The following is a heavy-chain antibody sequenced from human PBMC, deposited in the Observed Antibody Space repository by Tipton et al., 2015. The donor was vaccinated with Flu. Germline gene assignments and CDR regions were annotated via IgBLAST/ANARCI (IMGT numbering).Heavy chain of an antibody. J-gene: IGHJ4*02. V-gene: IGHV3-53*01. Sequence: AVSGFTVSSNYMTWVRQAPGKGLQWVSVIYSSGSTDYADSVRGRFTISRDNSKNTLYLQMNSLRAEDTAVYYCARGRGYCITTTCLLPFDFWGRGTLVTVSS. CDR3: ARGRGYCITTTCLLPFDF. D-gene: IGHD2-2*01. CDR1: GFTVSSNY. CDR2: IYSSGST.